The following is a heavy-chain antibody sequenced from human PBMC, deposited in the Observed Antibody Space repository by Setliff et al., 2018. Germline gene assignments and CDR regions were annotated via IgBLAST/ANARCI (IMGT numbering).Heavy chain of an antibody. CDR1: GGSISSYY. CDR2: IYYSGST. J-gene: IGHJ3*02. D-gene: IGHD3-22*01. CDR3: AREWNYYDSSGYGYAFDI. Sequence: SETLSLTCTASGGSISSYYWSWIRQPPGKGLEWIGYIYYSGSTNYNPSLKSRVTISVDTSKNQFSLKLSSVTAADTAVYYCAREWNYYDSSGYGYAFDIWGQGTMVTVS. V-gene: IGHV4-59*01.